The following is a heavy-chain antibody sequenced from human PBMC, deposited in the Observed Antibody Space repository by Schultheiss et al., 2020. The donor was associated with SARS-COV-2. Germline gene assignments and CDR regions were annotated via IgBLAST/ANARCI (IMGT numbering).Heavy chain of an antibody. CDR1: GYTFTDYY. Sequence: ASVKVSCKASGYTFTDYYIHWIRQAPGQGLEWMGWIDPGSGNTGYAQKFQGRVTMTRNTSISTAYMELSSLRSEDTAVYYCASLDYYDSSGYLYWGQGTLVTVSS. V-gene: IGHV1-8*02. J-gene: IGHJ4*02. D-gene: IGHD3-22*01. CDR2: IDPGSGNT. CDR3: ASLDYYDSSGYLY.